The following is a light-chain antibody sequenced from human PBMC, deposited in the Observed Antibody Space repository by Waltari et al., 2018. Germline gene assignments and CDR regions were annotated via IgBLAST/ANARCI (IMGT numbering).Light chain of an antibody. J-gene: IGKJ5*01. CDR3: MQSIHMPVM. V-gene: IGKV2-28*01. CDR2: LGS. CDR1: QSLLYRNGNNY. Sequence: DIVMTQSPLYLPVTPGAPASISCRSRQSLLYRNGNNYLAWYFQKPGHSPQLLIYLGSNRASGVPDRFSGSGSGTDFTLTISRVEAEDVGVYYCMQSIHMPVMFGQGTRLDIK.